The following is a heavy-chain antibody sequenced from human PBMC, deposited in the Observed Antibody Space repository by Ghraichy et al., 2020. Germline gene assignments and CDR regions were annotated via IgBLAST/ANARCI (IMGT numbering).Heavy chain of an antibody. CDR3: TREGRRKTIAVACDY. D-gene: IGHD6-19*01. CDR2: IRSKAYGGTT. V-gene: IGHV3-49*03. CDR1: GFTFGDYA. J-gene: IGHJ4*02. Sequence: GGSLRLSCTASGFTFGDYAMSWFRQAPGKGLEWVGFIRSKAYGGTTEYAASVKGRFTISRDDSKSIAYLQMNSLKTEDTAVYYCTREGRRKTIAVACDYWGQGTLVTVSS.